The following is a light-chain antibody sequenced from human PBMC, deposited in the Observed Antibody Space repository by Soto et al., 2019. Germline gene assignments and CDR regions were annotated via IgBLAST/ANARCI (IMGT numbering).Light chain of an antibody. CDR1: QTINNN. CDR3: QQRTNFYT. J-gene: IGKJ2*01. CDR2: GAS. Sequence: VMTQAPATLSVSPGERATLSCRASQTINNNVAWYQLKDGQVPRLVIYGASTRATDIPARFSGSGSGTDLTLTISSLEPEDFAVHYCQQRTNFYTFAQGTKLEL. V-gene: IGKV3-11*01.